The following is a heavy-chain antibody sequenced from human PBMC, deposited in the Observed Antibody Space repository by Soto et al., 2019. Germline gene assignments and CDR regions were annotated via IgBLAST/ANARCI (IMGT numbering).Heavy chain of an antibody. Sequence: QITLKESGPTLVKPTQTLTLTCSFSGFSLSTSRVGVGWIRQPPGKALEWLAVIYWDDDKRYSPPLKSRLTITKDTSKNQVVLRVTNMDPVDTATYYCAHAHSMGSSWMFRYWGQGTLVTVSS. CDR3: AHAHSMGSSWMFRY. CDR2: IYWDDDK. V-gene: IGHV2-5*02. J-gene: IGHJ1*01. D-gene: IGHD6-13*01. CDR1: GFSLSTSRVG.